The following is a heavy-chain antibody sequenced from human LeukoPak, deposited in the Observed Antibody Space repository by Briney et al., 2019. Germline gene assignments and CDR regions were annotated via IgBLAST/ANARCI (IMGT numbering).Heavy chain of an antibody. CDR1: GYSFSSYW. Sequence: GESLKISCKSSGYSFSSYWIGWVRQMPGKGLEWMGIIYPDDSDIRYSPSFQGQVTISADKSISTAYLQWSSLKASDTAMYYCARKTYSHSIDYWGQGTLVTVSS. D-gene: IGHD5-18*01. V-gene: IGHV5-51*01. CDR3: ARKTYSHSIDY. J-gene: IGHJ4*02. CDR2: IYPDDSDI.